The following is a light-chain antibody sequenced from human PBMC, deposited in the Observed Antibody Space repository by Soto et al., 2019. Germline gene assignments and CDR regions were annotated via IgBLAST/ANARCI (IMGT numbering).Light chain of an antibody. Sequence: QSVLAQPASVSGSPGQSITISCTGTDSDVGGYNYVSWCQQHPGKAPKLMIYGVYNRPSGVSNRFSGSKSGNTASLTISGLQAEDEADYYCSSFTNNNTPHVVFGGGTQLTVL. V-gene: IGLV2-14*01. J-gene: IGLJ2*01. CDR1: DSDVGGYNY. CDR3: SSFTNNNTPHVV. CDR2: GVY.